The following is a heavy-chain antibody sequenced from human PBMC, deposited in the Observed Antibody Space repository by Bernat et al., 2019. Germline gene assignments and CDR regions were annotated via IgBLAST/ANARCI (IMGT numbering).Heavy chain of an antibody. CDR2: ISAYNGDT. V-gene: IGHV1-18*01. J-gene: IGHJ4*02. CDR3: AREGGRFLECFSRTED. Sequence: QVQLVQSGTEVKKPGASVKVSCKTSGYTFTNHGISWLRQAPGQGLEWMGWISAYNGDTNYAQKVQGRVTMTTDTSTSTAYMELRSLRSDDTAVYYCAREGGRFLECFSRTEDWGQVTLVTVSS. CDR1: GYTFTNHG. D-gene: IGHD3-3*01.